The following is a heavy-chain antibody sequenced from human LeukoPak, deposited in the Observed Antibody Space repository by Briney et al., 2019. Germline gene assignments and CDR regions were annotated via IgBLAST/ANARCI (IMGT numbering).Heavy chain of an antibody. Sequence: SETLSPTCAVSDGSITSDGYSWSWIRQPPGKGLEWIGYIYYTGSTYYNPSLKSRVTLSVDRSKNQFSLKLSSVTAADTAVYYCARGYYSDGSGYFLDYWGQGTLVTVSS. CDR1: DGSITSDGYS. V-gene: IGHV4-30-2*01. J-gene: IGHJ4*02. CDR2: IYYTGST. CDR3: ARGYYSDGSGYFLDY. D-gene: IGHD3-22*01.